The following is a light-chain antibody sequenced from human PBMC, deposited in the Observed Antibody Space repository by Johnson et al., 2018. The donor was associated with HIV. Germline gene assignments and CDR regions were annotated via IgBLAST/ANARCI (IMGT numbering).Light chain of an antibody. CDR1: SSNIGNNY. V-gene: IGLV1-51*02. CDR3: GTWDSSLGV. J-gene: IGLJ1*01. Sequence: QSVLTQPPSVSAAPGQKVTISCSGSSSNIGNNYVSWYQQLPGTAPKLLIYENNKRPSGIPDRFSGSKSGTSATLGITGLQTGDEADYYCGTWDSSLGVFGTGTQVTVL. CDR2: ENN.